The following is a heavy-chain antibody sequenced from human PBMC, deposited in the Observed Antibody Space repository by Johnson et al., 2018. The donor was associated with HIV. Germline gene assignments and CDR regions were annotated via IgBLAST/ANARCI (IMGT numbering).Heavy chain of an antibody. D-gene: IGHD6-13*01. V-gene: IGHV3-33*06. CDR3: PKCSWGSSLSDVFDI. CDR1: GFTLSSHG. CDR2: LDYDGSNK. J-gene: IGHJ3*02. Sequence: QVQLVESGGGVVQPGRSLRLSCAASGFTLSSHGMHWVRQAPGKGLEWVAVLDYDGSNKYYEDFVKGRFTISSDTSKNRLYLQMNILRAEDTAGYYCPKCSWGSSLSDVFDIWGQGTRVTVSS.